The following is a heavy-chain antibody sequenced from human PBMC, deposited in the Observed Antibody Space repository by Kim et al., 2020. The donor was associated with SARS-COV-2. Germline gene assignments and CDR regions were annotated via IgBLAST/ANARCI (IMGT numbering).Heavy chain of an antibody. J-gene: IGHJ5*02. D-gene: IGHD3-9*01. CDR3: AREPSSDYDILTGYSWFDP. CDR1: GYTFTSYY. Sequence: ASVKVSCKASGYTFTSYYMHWVRQAPGQGLEWMGIINPSGGSTSYAQKFQGRVTMTRDTSTSTVYMELSSLRSEDTAVYYCAREPSSDYDILTGYSWFDPWGQGTLVTVSS. V-gene: IGHV1-46*01. CDR2: INPSGGST.